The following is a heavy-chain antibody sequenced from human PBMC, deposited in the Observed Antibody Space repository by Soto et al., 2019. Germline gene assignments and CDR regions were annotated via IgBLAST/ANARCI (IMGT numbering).Heavy chain of an antibody. D-gene: IGHD2-15*01. CDR3: ARHQGPVVYYGMDV. V-gene: IGHV5-10-1*01. J-gene: IGHJ6*02. CDR1: GYSFTSYW. CDR2: IDPSDSYT. Sequence: GESVKISCXGSGYSFTSYWISWVRQMPGKGLEWMGRIDPSDSYTNYSPSFQGHVTISADKSISTAYLQWSSLKASDTAMYYCARHQGPVVYYGMDVWGQGTTVTVSS.